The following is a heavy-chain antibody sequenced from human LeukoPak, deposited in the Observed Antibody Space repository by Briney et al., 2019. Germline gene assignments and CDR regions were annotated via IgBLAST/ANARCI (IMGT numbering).Heavy chain of an antibody. CDR2: INPNSGGT. D-gene: IGHD3-10*01. CDR3: ARARLWSKNWFDP. Sequence: ASVNVSCKASGYTFTGYYMHWVRQAPGQGLEWMGWINPNSGGTNYAQKFQGRVTITRDTSISTAYMEVSRLRSDDTGVYYCARARLWSKNWFDPWGQGTLVTVSS. CDR1: GYTFTGYY. J-gene: IGHJ5*02. V-gene: IGHV1-2*02.